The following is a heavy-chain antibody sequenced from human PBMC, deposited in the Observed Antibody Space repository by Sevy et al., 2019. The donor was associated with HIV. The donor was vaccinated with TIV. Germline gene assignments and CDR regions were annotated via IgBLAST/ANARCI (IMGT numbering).Heavy chain of an antibody. CDR2: ISYDGNNK. CDR1: GFTFSSYA. V-gene: IGHV3-30*18. D-gene: IGHD3-10*01. J-gene: IGHJ1*01. CDR3: AKDHNLWSEGGFLHH. Sequence: GGSLRLSCAASGFTFSSYAIHWVRQAPGKGLEWVAVISYDGNNKYYPDSVQGRFTVSRDNSKNTLYVQMNSLRAEDTAVYYCAKDHNLWSEGGFLHHWGQGTLVTVSS.